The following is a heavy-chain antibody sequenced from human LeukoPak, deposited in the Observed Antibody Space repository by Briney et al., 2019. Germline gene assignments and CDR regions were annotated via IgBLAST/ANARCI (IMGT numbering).Heavy chain of an antibody. CDR1: GFTFDDYA. J-gene: IGHJ4*02. V-gene: IGHV3-9*01. Sequence: GGSLRLSCAASGFTFDDYAMHWVRQAPGKGLEWVSGISWNSGSIGYADSVKGRFTISRDNAKNSLYLQMNSLRAEDTAVYYCARYYDSSGYYSDYFDYWGQGTLVTVSS. CDR2: ISWNSGSI. CDR3: ARYYDSSGYYSDYFDY. D-gene: IGHD3-22*01.